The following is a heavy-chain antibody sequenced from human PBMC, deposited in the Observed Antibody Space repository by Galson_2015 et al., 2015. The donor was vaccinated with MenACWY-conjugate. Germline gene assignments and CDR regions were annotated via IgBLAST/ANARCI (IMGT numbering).Heavy chain of an antibody. Sequence: SLRLSCAASGFTFSSYEINWVRQAPGKGLEWVSYIGSSSSMIYYADSVKGRFTVSRDNAKNSLYLRMNSLRAEDTAVYFCATSWGGDSRYFDLWGRGTLVTVSS. V-gene: IGHV3-48*03. J-gene: IGHJ2*01. CDR2: IGSSSSMI. CDR3: ATSWGGDSRYFDL. CDR1: GFTFSSYE. D-gene: IGHD2-21*01.